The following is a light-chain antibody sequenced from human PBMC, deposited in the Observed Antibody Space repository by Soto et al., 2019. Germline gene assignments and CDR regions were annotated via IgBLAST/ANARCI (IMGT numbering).Light chain of an antibody. CDR1: QNIATF. J-gene: IGKJ3*01. CDR3: QQSYGNPG. Sequence: DIQMTQSPSSLSASVGDRVTITCRASQNIATFLNWYHHKPGKAPKLLIYATSRLQSGVPSRFSGSGSGTDFTLTITSLQPEDFGTYYCQQSYGNPGFAPGTKVDLK. V-gene: IGKV1-39*01. CDR2: ATS.